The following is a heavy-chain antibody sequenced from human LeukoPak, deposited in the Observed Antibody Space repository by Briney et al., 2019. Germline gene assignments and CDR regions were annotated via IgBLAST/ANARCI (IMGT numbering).Heavy chain of an antibody. CDR2: INSDGSST. V-gene: IGHV3-74*01. D-gene: IGHD5-24*01. CDR1: GFTFSSYW. CDR3: ARVPVATIISG. Sequence: PGGSLRLSCAASGFTFSSYWMHWVRQAPGKGLVWVSRINSDGSSTSYADSVKGRFTISRDNAKNRLYLQMNSLRAEDTAVYYCARVPVATIISGWGQGTLVTVSS. J-gene: IGHJ4*02.